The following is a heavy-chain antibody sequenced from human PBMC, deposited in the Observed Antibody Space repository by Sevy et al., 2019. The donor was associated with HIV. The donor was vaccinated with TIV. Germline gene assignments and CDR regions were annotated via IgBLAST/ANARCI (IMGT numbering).Heavy chain of an antibody. Sequence: GGSLRLSCAASGFTFSNAWMSWVRQAPGKGLEWVGRIKSKTDGGTTDYAAPVKGRFTISRDDSKNTLYLQMNSLKTEDTAVYYCTTDLGALWFGELKVKMAGYYGMDVWGQGTTVTVSS. J-gene: IGHJ6*02. V-gene: IGHV3-15*01. D-gene: IGHD3-10*01. CDR1: GFTFSNAW. CDR3: TTDLGALWFGELKVKMAGYYGMDV. CDR2: IKSKTDGGTT.